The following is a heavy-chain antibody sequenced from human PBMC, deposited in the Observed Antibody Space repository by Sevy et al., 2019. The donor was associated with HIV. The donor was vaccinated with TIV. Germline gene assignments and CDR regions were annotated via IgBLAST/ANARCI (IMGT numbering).Heavy chain of an antibody. CDR3: AIPGFSGYDGVDQ. J-gene: IGHJ4*02. D-gene: IGHD5-12*01. V-gene: IGHV1-46*01. Sequence: ASVKVSCKASGYTFTSYSIHWVRQAPGQGLEWMGIINPSGGSTTYAQMFQGRVTLTRDKSTSTVFLELSSLRSDYTAVYYCAIPGFSGYDGVDQWGQGTLVTVSS. CDR2: INPSGGST. CDR1: GYTFTSYS.